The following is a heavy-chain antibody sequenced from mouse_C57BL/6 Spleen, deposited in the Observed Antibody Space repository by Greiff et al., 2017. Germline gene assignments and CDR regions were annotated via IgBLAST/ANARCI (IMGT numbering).Heavy chain of an antibody. CDR2: IDPSDSYT. J-gene: IGHJ2*01. CDR3: ARPSGSSIFDY. V-gene: IGHV1-69*01. CDR1: GYTFTSYW. Sequence: QVQLQQPGAELVMPGASVKLSCKASGYTFTSYWMHWVKQRPGQGLEWIGEIDPSDSYTNYNQKFKGKSTLTVDKSSSTAYMQLSSLTSEDSAVYYCARPSGSSIFDYWGQGTTLTVSS. D-gene: IGHD1-1*01.